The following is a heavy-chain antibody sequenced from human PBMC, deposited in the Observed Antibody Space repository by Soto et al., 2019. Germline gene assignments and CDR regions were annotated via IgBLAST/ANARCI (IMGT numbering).Heavy chain of an antibody. CDR2: ISDDGSDK. Sequence: QVQLVESGGGVVQPGRSLTLSCAASGFPVSTYGMHWVRQAPAKGLEWVAVISDDGSDKYYADSVKGRFTVSRDNSKNTLYLQMNSLRAEDTAVYYCANDRHNEVVYYFDSWGEGTLVTVSS. J-gene: IGHJ4*02. V-gene: IGHV3-30*18. CDR3: ANDRHNEVVYYFDS. D-gene: IGHD1-1*01. CDR1: GFPVSTYG.